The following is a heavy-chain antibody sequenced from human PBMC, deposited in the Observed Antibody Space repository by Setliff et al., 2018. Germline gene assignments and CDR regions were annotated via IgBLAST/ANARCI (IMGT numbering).Heavy chain of an antibody. Sequence: SETLSLTCTVSGGSISSSSYYWGWVRQPPGKGLEWIGEINHSGSTNYNPSLKSRVTISVDTSKNQFSLKLSSVTAADTALYYCTVYNTGSSKDHYWGQGTPVTVSS. CDR3: TVYNTGSSKDHY. CDR1: GGSISSSSYY. CDR2: INHSGST. J-gene: IGHJ4*02. D-gene: IGHD2-8*02. V-gene: IGHV4-39*07.